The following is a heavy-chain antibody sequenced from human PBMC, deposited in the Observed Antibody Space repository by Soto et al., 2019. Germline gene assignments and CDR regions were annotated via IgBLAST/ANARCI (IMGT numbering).Heavy chain of an antibody. J-gene: IGHJ4*02. CDR1: GGSFSGYY. D-gene: IGHD3-9*01. Sequence: SETLSLTCAVYGGSFSGYYWSWIRQPPGKGLEWIGEINHSGSTNFIPSLKSRVTISVDTSKNQFSLKLSSVTAAVTAVYYCAREGYYDILTGYYTPFDYWGQGTLVTVSS. CDR2: INHSGST. V-gene: IGHV4-34*01. CDR3: AREGYYDILTGYYTPFDY.